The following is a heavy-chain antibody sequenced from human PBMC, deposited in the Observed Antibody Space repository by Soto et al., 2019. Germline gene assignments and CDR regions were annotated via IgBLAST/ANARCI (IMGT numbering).Heavy chain of an antibody. CDR3: ARGMTTVTDLFDY. CDR2: IWYDGSNK. J-gene: IGHJ4*02. D-gene: IGHD4-17*01. CDR1: GFTFSSYA. V-gene: IGHV3-33*08. Sequence: QVQLVESGGGVVQPGRSLRLSCAASGFTFSSYAMHWVRQAPGKGLEWVAVIWYDGSNKYYADSVKGRFTISRDNSKNTLYLQMNSLRAEDTAVYYCARGMTTVTDLFDYWGQGTLVTVSS.